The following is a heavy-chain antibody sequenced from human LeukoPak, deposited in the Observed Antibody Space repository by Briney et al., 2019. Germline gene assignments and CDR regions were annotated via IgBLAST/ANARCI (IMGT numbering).Heavy chain of an antibody. J-gene: IGHJ4*02. D-gene: IGHD1-7*01. CDR2: ISYDGSNK. Sequence: GGSLRLSCAASGFTFSSYAMHWVRQAPGKGLEWVAVISYDGSNKYYADSVKGRFTISRDNSKNTLYLQMNSLRAEDTAVYSCAKDGVNWYYNFDYWGLGTLVTVSS. CDR3: AKDGVNWYYNFDY. CDR1: GFTFSSYA. V-gene: IGHV3-30-3*01.